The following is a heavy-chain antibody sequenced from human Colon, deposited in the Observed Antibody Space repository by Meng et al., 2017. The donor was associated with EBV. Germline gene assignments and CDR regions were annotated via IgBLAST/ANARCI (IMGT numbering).Heavy chain of an antibody. Sequence: ALLPPSQSLSLTSAASGDSISSGDYSWSWIRQPPGQGLEWIGYIYHGGTTYNTSLKSRVTISVDNSKNQFSLRLTSVTAADTAVYYCARGPYCGGDCYWFDPWGQGTLVTVSS. CDR2: IYHGGTT. V-gene: IGHV4-30-2*01. J-gene: IGHJ5*02. D-gene: IGHD2-21*02. CDR3: ARGPYCGGDCYWFDP. CDR1: GDSISSGDYS.